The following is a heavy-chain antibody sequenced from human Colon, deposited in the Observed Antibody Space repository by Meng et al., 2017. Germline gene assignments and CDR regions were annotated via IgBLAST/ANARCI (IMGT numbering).Heavy chain of an antibody. CDR1: GYSISSGYY. D-gene: IGHD6-19*01. V-gene: IGHV4-38-2*02. Sequence: GSLRLSCAVSGYSISSGYYWGWIRQPPGKGLEWIGSIYHSGSTHYNPSLKSRVTISVDTSKNQFSLKLRSVTAADTAVYFCAREFGDLSIAVAGSGWFDPWGQGTLVTVSS. CDR3: AREFGDLSIAVAGSGWFDP. CDR2: IYHSGST. J-gene: IGHJ5*02.